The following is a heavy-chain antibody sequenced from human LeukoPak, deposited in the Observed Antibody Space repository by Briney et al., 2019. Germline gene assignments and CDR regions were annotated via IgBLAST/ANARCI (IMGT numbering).Heavy chain of an antibody. J-gene: IGHJ4*02. CDR3: ERAGYGGALDY. CDR1: GFTVSSHW. CDR2: INQHGSEK. V-gene: IGHV3-7*03. Sequence: QPGGSLRLSCAASGFTVSSHWMGWVRQAPGKGLEWVANINQHGSEKYYVDSMKGRLAISRDNARNSLYLQLNSLRAEDTAVYYCERAGYGGALDYWGQGTLVTVSS. D-gene: IGHD4-23*01.